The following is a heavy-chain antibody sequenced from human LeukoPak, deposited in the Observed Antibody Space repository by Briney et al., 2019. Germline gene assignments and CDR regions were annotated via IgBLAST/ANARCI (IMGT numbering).Heavy chain of an antibody. CDR3: ARGGYTYGFDY. CDR1: GGSISPYY. J-gene: IGHJ4*02. D-gene: IGHD5-18*01. V-gene: IGHV4-59*01. Sequence: SETLSLTRTVSGGSISPYYWSWIRQPPGKGLEWIGYIYYTGSTDSNPSLKSRVTISLDTSRTQFSLRLSSVTAADTAFYYCARGGYTYGFDYWGQGTLVTVSS. CDR2: IYYTGST.